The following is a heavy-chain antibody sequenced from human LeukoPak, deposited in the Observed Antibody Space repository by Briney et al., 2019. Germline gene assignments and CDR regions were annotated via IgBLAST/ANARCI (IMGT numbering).Heavy chain of an antibody. CDR1: GFTFTTYG. Sequence: PGGSLRLSCAASGFTFTTYGMHWVRQAPGKGLEWVAIIWYDGSSKYYADSVKGRFTISRDNSKNTLYLQMNSLRAEDTAVYYCATHTMYQPLYWGQGTLVTVSS. CDR2: IWYDGSSK. D-gene: IGHD2-2*01. CDR3: ATHTMYQPLY. V-gene: IGHV3-33*01. J-gene: IGHJ4*02.